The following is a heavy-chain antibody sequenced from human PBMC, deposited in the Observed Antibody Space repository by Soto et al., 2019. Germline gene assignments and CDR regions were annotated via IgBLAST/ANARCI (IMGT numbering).Heavy chain of an antibody. CDR1: GFTPTTTP. J-gene: IGHJ4*02. CDR3: ATSFRYFDN. V-gene: IGHV3-23*01. Sequence: GGSLRLSCAGSGFTPTTTPLSWVRQAPGKGLEWVTTISGTASRTYYVDSVKGRFFISRDNSKNTVPLQMNNLTVDDTAVYYCATSFRYFDNWGQGTRVTVSS. D-gene: IGHD3-9*01. CDR2: ISGTASRT.